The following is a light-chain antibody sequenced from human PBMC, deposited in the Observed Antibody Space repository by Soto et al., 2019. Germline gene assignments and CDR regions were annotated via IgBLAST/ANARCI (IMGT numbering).Light chain of an antibody. Sequence: QSALTQPAPVSGSPGQSSAISCTGTSSDVGGYNYVSWYQQHPGKAPKLMIYDISNRPAGVSNRFSGSKTGNTASLTISGLQAEDEADYYCSSYTSSSTYVFGSGTKLTVL. J-gene: IGLJ1*01. CDR3: SSYTSSSTYV. V-gene: IGLV2-14*01. CDR1: SSDVGGYNY. CDR2: DIS.